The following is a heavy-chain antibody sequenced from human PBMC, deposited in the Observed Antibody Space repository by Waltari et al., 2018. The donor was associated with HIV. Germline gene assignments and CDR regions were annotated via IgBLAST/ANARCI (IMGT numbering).Heavy chain of an antibody. CDR2: ISGSARNT. CDR1: GFSFSSSA. CDR3: AKPQGGWELLGDFDM. J-gene: IGHJ3*02. D-gene: IGHD1-26*01. Sequence: EVQLVESGGGLVQPGGSLRVSCAASGFSFSSSAMSWVRQGPGKGLVWVPCISGSARNTSYADSVNGRFTISRDNSKTTLYLKMNSLRAYVTAVYYCAKPQGGWELLGDFDMWGQGTMVAGSS. V-gene: IGHV3-23*04.